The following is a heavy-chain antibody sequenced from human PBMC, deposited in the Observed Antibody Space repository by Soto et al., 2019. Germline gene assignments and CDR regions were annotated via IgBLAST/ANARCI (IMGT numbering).Heavy chain of an antibody. CDR2: IIPIFGTA. Sequence: GASVKVSCKASGGTFSSYAISWVRQAPGQGLEWMGGIIPIFGTANYAQKFQGRVTITADESTSTAYMELSSLRSEDTAVYYCARDSYCGGDCFKRHDAFDIWGQGTMVTVSS. CDR3: ARDSYCGGDCFKRHDAFDI. D-gene: IGHD2-21*02. V-gene: IGHV1-69*13. CDR1: GGTFSSYA. J-gene: IGHJ3*02.